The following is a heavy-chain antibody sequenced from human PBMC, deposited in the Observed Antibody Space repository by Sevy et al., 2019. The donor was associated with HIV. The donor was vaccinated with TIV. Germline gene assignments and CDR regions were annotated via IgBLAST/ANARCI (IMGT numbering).Heavy chain of an antibody. CDR2: ISGSGGSP. Sequence: GGSLRLSCAASGFTFSSYAMNWVRQAPGKGLQWVSAISGSGGSPYYPDSVKGRFTISRDNPKNTLYLQMNSLRAEDTAVYYCAKDHIPVVGDAFDIWGQGTMVTVSS. D-gene: IGHD2-21*01. CDR3: AKDHIPVVGDAFDI. CDR1: GFTFSSYA. V-gene: IGHV3-23*01. J-gene: IGHJ3*02.